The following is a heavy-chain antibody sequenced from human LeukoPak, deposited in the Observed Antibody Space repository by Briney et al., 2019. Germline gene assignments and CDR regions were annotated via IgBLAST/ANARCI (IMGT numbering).Heavy chain of an antibody. CDR3: ARLYSSAWFGRYFDS. CDR1: GGSISNYY. CDR2: INHSGST. J-gene: IGHJ4*02. Sequence: PSETLSLTCTVSGGSISNYYWSWIRQPPGKGLEWIGEINHSGSTNYNPSLKSRVTISVDTSKNQFSLKLSSVTAADTAVYFCARLYSSAWFGRYFDSWGQGTLVTVSS. V-gene: IGHV4-34*01. D-gene: IGHD6-19*01.